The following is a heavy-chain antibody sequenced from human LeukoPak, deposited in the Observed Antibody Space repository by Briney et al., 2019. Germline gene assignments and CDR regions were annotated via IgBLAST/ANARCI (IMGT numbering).Heavy chain of an antibody. D-gene: IGHD4-23*01. V-gene: IGHV3-7*04. J-gene: IGHJ4*02. CDR1: GFAFSDNW. CDR2: IKQDGSDK. CDR3: ARVYGGVH. Sequence: GGSLRLSCAASGFAFSDNWMSWVRQAPGKGLEWVANIKQDGSDKYYVDSVKGRFIISRDNANNSLYLQMNSLRAEDTAVYYCARVYGGVHWGQGALVTVSS.